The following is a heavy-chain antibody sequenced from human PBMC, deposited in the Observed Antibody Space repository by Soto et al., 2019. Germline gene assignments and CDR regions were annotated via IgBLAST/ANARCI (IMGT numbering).Heavy chain of an antibody. CDR1: GGSISSSSSY. D-gene: IGHD4-17*01. V-gene: IGHV4-39*01. J-gene: IGHJ4*02. CDR2: IYYLGNT. CDR3: AKSHDYGGSYYFDY. Sequence: SETLSLTCTVSGGSISSSSSYWGWIRQPPGKGLEWVGSIYYLGNTYYNPSLGSRVTISVDTSKNTLYLQMNSLRAEDTAVYYCAKSHDYGGSYYFDYWGQGTLVTVSS.